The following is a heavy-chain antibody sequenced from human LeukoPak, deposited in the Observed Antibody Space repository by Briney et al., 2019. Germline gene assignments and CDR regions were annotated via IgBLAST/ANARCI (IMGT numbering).Heavy chain of an antibody. CDR1: GGSFSGYY. CDR2: INHSGST. J-gene: IGHJ4*02. V-gene: IGHV4-34*01. Sequence: SETLSLTCAVYGGSFSGYYWSWIRQPPGKGLEWIGEINHSGSTNYNPSHKSRVTISVDTSKNQFSLKLSSVTAADTAVYYCARRDGYSRTYFDYWGQGTLVTVSS. D-gene: IGHD5-24*01. CDR3: ARRDGYSRTYFDY.